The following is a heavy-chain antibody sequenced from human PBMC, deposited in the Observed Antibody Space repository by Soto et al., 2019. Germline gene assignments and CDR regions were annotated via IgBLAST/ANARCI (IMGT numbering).Heavy chain of an antibody. CDR1: GFTLRSFS. CDR3: ARGPAATAFYFDY. J-gene: IGHJ4*02. Sequence: PGGSLRLSCVASGFTLRSFSLNWVRQAPGKGLEWVSYISGTDTAYYADSVKGRFTISRDSAKNSVYLHMTSVREEDTAVYYCARGPAATAFYFDYWGQGTPVTVSS. CDR2: ISGTDTA. D-gene: IGHD6-25*01. V-gene: IGHV3-48*02.